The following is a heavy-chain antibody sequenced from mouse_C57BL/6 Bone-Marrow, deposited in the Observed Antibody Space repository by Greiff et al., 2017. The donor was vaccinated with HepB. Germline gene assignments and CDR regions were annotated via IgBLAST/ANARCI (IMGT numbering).Heavy chain of an antibody. J-gene: IGHJ4*01. CDR1: GFTFSSYA. CDR2: ISSGGDYI. V-gene: IGHV5-9-1*02. CDR3: TRDDYGSSRAMDY. D-gene: IGHD1-1*01. Sequence: EVQLQESGEGLVKPGGSLKLSCAASGFTFSSYAMSWVRQTPEKRLEWVAYISSGGDYIYYADTVKGRFTISRDNARNTLYLQMSSLKSEDTAMYYCTRDDYGSSRAMDYWGQGTSVTVSS.